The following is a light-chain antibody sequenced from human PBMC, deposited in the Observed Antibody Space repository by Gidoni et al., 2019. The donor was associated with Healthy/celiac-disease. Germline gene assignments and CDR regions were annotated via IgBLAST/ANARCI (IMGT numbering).Light chain of an antibody. CDR2: TAS. CDR1: QSISSW. Sequence: DIQMTPSPSTLSASVGDRVTITCRASQSISSWLAWYQQKPGKAPKLLIYTASSLESGVPSRFSGSGSGTEFTLTISSLQPDDFATYYCQQYNSFPCTFGQGTKLEIK. V-gene: IGKV1-5*03. CDR3: QQYNSFPCT. J-gene: IGKJ2*02.